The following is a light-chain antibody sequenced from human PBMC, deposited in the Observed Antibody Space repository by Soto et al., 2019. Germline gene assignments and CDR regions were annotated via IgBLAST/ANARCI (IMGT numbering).Light chain of an antibody. J-gene: IGKJ2*01. Sequence: DIQMTQSPSTLSASVGDRVTVTCRASQSTSSWLAWYQQKPGKAPTLLIYKASSLESGVPSRFSGSGSGTEFTLTISSLQPDDFATYYCQEYNGYSYTFGQGTKLEIK. CDR1: QSTSSW. CDR3: QEYNGYSYT. V-gene: IGKV1-5*03. CDR2: KAS.